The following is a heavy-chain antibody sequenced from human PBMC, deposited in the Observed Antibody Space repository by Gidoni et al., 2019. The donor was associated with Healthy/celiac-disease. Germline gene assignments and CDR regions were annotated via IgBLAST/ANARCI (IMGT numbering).Heavy chain of an antibody. Sequence: QVQLQESGPGLVKPSETLSLTCAVSGYSISSGYYWGWIRQPPGKGLEWIGSIYHSGSTYYNPSLKSRVTISVDTSKNQFSLKLSSVTAADTAVYYCARDVWYGDYVSDYWGQGTLVTVSS. V-gene: IGHV4-38-2*02. D-gene: IGHD4-17*01. J-gene: IGHJ4*02. CDR3: ARDVWYGDYVSDY. CDR1: GYSISSGYY. CDR2: IYHSGST.